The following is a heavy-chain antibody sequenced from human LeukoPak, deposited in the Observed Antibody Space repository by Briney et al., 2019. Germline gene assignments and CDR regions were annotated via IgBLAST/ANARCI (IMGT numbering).Heavy chain of an antibody. D-gene: IGHD3-3*01. CDR1: GGTFSSYA. J-gene: IGHJ4*02. Sequence: AASVKVSCKASGGTFSSYAISWVRQAPGQGLEWMGGIIPIFDTANYAQKFQGRVTITTDESTSTAYMELSSLRSEDTAVYYCAGKPYYDFWSGSRPFDYWGQGTLVTVSS. CDR2: IIPIFDTA. V-gene: IGHV1-69*05. CDR3: AGKPYYDFWSGSRPFDY.